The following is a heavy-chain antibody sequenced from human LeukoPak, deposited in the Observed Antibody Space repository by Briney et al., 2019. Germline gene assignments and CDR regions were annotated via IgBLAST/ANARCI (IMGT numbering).Heavy chain of an antibody. V-gene: IGHV3-30*18. D-gene: IGHD3-22*01. Sequence: GRSLRPSCAASGFTFSNYGMHWVRQAPGKGLERVAVILYDGNNKYYTDSVKGRFTISRDNSKNTLYLQMNSLRAEDTAVYYCAKDHYDSGGTYTFDPWGQGTLVTVSS. CDR3: AKDHYDSGGTYTFDP. J-gene: IGHJ5*02. CDR2: ILYDGNNK. CDR1: GFTFSNYG.